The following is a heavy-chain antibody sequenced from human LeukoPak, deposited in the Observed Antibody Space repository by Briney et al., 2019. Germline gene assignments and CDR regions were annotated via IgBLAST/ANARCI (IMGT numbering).Heavy chain of an antibody. CDR1: GVSIRSTSYY. CDR2: IYFGGNT. V-gene: IGHV4-39*07. Sequence: SETLSLTCTVSGVSIRSTSYYWGWIRQPPGKGLEWFGSIYFGGNTYYNQSLKTRVTISIDTSKNQFSLKLSSVTAADTAVYYCARTTEAHSWRTRYYDYYMDVWGKGTTVTVSS. D-gene: IGHD6-13*01. J-gene: IGHJ6*03. CDR3: ARTTEAHSWRTRYYDYYMDV.